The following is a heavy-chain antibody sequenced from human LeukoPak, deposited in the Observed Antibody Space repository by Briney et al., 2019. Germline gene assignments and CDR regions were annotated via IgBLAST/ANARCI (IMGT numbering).Heavy chain of an antibody. CDR2: INSDGSRT. J-gene: IGHJ3*02. CDR1: GFIFSRYW. CDR3: ASLFLCYGCSSSSHSFNI. D-gene: IGHD2-2*01. V-gene: IGHV3-74*03. Sequence: PGGSLRPSCEASGFIFSRYWMHWARQAPGKGLVWVSRINSDGSRTTYADSVKGRFTISRDNAKNTLYLQMNSLRAEDTAVYYCASLFLCYGCSSSSHSFNIWGQGTMVTVSS.